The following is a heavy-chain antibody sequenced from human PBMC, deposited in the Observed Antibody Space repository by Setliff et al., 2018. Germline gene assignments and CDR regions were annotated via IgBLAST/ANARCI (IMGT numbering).Heavy chain of an antibody. D-gene: IGHD3-22*01. CDR3: TTGPRDSRNYLTWLGT. CDR2: IKSSSEGATT. Sequence: NWIRQPAGKGLEWIGRIKSSSEGATTDYGAPAKVRFTISRDDSKNMIYLQMNNLKIEDTGFYYCTTGPRDSRNYLTWLGTWGQGTLVTVSS. J-gene: IGHJ5*02. V-gene: IGHV3-15*01.